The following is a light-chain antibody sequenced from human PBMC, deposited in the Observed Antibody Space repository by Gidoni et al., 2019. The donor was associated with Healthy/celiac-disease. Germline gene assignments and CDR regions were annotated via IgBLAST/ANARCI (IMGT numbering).Light chain of an antibody. CDR2: DAS. V-gene: IGKV3-11*01. J-gene: IGKJ2*01. Sequence: VLTQSPATLSLSPGERATLSCRASQSVSSYLAWYQQKPGQAPRLLIYDASNRATGIPARFSGSGSGTDFTLTISSLEPEDFAVYYCQQRSNWPPGYTFGQGTKLEIK. CDR1: QSVSSY. CDR3: QQRSNWPPGYT.